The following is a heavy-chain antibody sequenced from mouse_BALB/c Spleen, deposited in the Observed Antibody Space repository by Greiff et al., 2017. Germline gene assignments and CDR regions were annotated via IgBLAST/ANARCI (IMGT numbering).Heavy chain of an antibody. D-gene: IGHD1-2*01. V-gene: IGHV3-8*02. J-gene: IGHJ1*01. CDR3: ARYLRRPDWYCEV. CDR1: GYYITSGY. CDR2: ISYSGST. Sequence: VQLLESGPSLVKPSQTMSLTCSVTGYYITSGYWNWIRKFPGNKLEYMGYISYSGSTYYNPSLKSRLSITRDTSKNQYYLQLNSVTTEDTATYDCARYLRRPDWYCEVWGAGTTVTVSS.